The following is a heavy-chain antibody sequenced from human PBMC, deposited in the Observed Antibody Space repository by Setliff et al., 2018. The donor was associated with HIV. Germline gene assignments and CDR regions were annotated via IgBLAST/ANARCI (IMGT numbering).Heavy chain of an antibody. Sequence: SVKVSCKASGGTFSSCAISWVRQAPGQGLEWMGGIIPIFGTANYAQKFQGRVTITADESTSTAYMELSSLRSEDTAVYYCARAHGYSSSWYEDAFDIWGQGTMVTVSS. CDR2: IIPIFGTA. D-gene: IGHD6-13*01. J-gene: IGHJ3*02. CDR1: GGTFSSCA. V-gene: IGHV1-69*13. CDR3: ARAHGYSSSWYEDAFDI.